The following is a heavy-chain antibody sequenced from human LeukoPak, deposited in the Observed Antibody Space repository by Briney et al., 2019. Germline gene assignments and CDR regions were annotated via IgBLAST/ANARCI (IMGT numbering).Heavy chain of an antibody. CDR2: ISSSGSIT. D-gene: IGHD3-10*01. J-gene: IGHJ3*02. V-gene: IGHV3-48*01. CDR1: GFTLSSHN. Sequence: GGSLRLSCVASGFTLSSHNINWVRQAPGKGLEWVSRISSSGSITYYGDSVKGRITISRDNAKNSVSLYMNSLRAEDSAVYYCARPGITAFDIWGQGTMVTVSS. CDR3: ARPGITAFDI.